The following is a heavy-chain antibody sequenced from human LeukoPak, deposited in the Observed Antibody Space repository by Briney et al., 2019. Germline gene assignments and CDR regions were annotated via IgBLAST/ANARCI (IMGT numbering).Heavy chain of an antibody. CDR1: RFTFSSYG. CDR3: AKNRDSSDYPRDFDY. CDR2: IRHDGSYQ. J-gene: IGHJ4*02. D-gene: IGHD6-19*01. V-gene: IGHV3-30*02. Sequence: GGSLRLSCAASRFTFSSYGMHWVRQTPGKGLEWVAFIRHDGSYQQYADSVKGRFTVSRDNSKGTVYLQMNSLRTEDTAVYYCAKNRDSSDYPRDFDYWGQGTLVTVSS.